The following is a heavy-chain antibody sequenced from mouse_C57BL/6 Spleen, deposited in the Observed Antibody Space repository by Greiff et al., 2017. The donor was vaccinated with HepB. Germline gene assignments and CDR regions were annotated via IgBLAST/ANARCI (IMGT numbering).Heavy chain of an antibody. CDR3: AREGVYGGYFDV. J-gene: IGHJ1*03. CDR2: IYPSDSET. CDR1: GYTFTSYW. D-gene: IGHD1-1*01. V-gene: IGHV1-61*01. Sequence: VQLQQPGAELVRPGSSVKLSCKASGYTFTSYWMDWVKQRPGQGLEWIGNIYPSDSETHYNQKFKDKATLAVDKSSSTAYMQLSSLTSEDSAVYYCAREGVYGGYFDVWGTGTTVTVSS.